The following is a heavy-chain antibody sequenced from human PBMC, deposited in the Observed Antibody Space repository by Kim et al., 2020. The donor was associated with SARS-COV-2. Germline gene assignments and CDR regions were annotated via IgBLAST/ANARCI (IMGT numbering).Heavy chain of an antibody. J-gene: IGHJ4*02. V-gene: IGHV3-30*18. CDR1: GFTFSSYG. Sequence: GGSLRLSCAASGFTFSSYGMHWVRQAPGKGLEWVAVISYDGSNKYYADSVKGRFTISRDNSKNTLYLQMNSLRAEDTAVYYCAKDYYDFWSGYYADYWGQGTLVTVSS. D-gene: IGHD3-3*01. CDR3: AKDYYDFWSGYYADY. CDR2: ISYDGSNK.